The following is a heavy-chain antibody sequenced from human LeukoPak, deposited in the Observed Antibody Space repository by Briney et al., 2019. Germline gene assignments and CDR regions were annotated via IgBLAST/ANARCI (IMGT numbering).Heavy chain of an antibody. CDR1: GITFSASA. Sequence: GGSLRLSCAASGITFSASAMSWVRQAPGKGLEWVSAISGSGGSTYYADSVKGQFTISRDNSKSTLHLQMNSLRVDDTAVYYCAKLLRGTVVPFYDYWGQGTLVTVSS. V-gene: IGHV3-23*01. D-gene: IGHD3-10*01. CDR2: ISGSGGST. J-gene: IGHJ4*02. CDR3: AKLLRGTVVPFYDY.